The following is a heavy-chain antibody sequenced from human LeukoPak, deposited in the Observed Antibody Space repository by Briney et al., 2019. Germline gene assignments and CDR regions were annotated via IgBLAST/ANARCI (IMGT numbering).Heavy chain of an antibody. V-gene: IGHV4-30-4*08. D-gene: IGHD3-10*01. CDR2: IYYSGST. Sequence: SETLSLTCTVSGGSISSGDYYWRWLRQPPGKGLEWIGYIYYSGSTYYNPSLKSRVTISVDTSKNQFSLKLSSVTAADTAVYYCARGAYYPVFDYWGQETLVTVSS. CDR1: GGSISSGDYY. J-gene: IGHJ4*02. CDR3: ARGAYYPVFDY.